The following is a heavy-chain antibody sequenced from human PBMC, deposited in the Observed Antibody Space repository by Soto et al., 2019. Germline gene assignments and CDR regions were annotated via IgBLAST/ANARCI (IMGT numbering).Heavy chain of an antibody. CDR3: ARDYIWGSYRYPTGQY. CDR2: ISAYNGNT. J-gene: IGHJ4*02. Sequence: ASVKVSCKASGYTFTSYGISWVRQAPGQGLEWMGWISAYNGNTNYAQKLQGRVTMTTDTSTSTAYMELRSLRSDDTAVYYCARDYIWGSYRYPTGQYRGQGTLVTVSS. D-gene: IGHD3-16*02. V-gene: IGHV1-18*01. CDR1: GYTFTSYG.